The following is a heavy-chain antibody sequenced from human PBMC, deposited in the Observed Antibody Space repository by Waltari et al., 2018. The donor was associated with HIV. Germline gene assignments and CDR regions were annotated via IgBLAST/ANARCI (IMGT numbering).Heavy chain of an antibody. Sequence: QVQLVQSGAEVKKPGASVKVSCKASGYTFTDYYIPLVRQAPGQGLEWMGRFNPNSSGTNYAQKFQDRVTMTRDTSTSTAYMELISLRSDDTAVYYCARRNLYYDSSGGFDYWGQGTPVTVSS. CDR2: FNPNSSGT. V-gene: IGHV1-2*06. J-gene: IGHJ4*02. CDR3: ARRNLYYDSSGGFDY. CDR1: GYTFTDYY. D-gene: IGHD3-22*01.